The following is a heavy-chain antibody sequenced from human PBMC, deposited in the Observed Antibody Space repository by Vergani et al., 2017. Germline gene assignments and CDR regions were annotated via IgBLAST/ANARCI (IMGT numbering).Heavy chain of an antibody. V-gene: IGHV1-8*01. J-gene: IGHJ6*03. CDR2: MDPNSGNT. CDR3: ARGRRVGATNFYYYYYMDV. D-gene: IGHD1-26*01. Sequence: QVQLVQSGAEVKKPGASVKVSCKASGYTFTSYDINWVRQATGQGLEWMGWMDPNSGNTGYAKKFQGRVTMTRNTSISTAYMELSRLRSEDTAVYYCARGRRVGATNFYYYYYMDVWGKGTTVTVSS. CDR1: GYTFTSYD.